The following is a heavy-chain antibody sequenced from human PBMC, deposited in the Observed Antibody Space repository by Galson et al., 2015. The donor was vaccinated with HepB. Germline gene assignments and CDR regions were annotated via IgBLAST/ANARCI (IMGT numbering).Heavy chain of an antibody. D-gene: IGHD3-16*02. CDR1: GFTFSHYG. CDR2: ISRHGDTK. Sequence: SLRLSCAASGFTFSHYGMVWVRQVPGKGLEWMSFISRHGDTKLYADSVKGRFSISRDNSGNTLHLLMNSLSAEDTAVYFCGIVPGPMDVWGKGTTVTFSS. J-gene: IGHJ6*03. CDR3: GIVPGPMDV. V-gene: IGHV3-30*03.